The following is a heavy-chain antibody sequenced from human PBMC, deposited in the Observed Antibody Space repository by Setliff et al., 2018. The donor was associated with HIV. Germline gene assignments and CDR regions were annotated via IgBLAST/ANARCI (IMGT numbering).Heavy chain of an antibody. CDR3: AKDISGRFSRQGSDY. Sequence: GGSLRLSCAASGFTFRDYGMNWVRQAPGKGLEWVAFIWYDASQTYYEDSVKGRFTISRDNSKNTLYLQINSLRPEDTAVYFCAKDISGRFSRQGSDYWGQGTLVTVSS. CDR2: IWYDASQT. J-gene: IGHJ4*02. CDR1: GFTFRDYG. D-gene: IGHD6-25*01. V-gene: IGHV3-30*02.